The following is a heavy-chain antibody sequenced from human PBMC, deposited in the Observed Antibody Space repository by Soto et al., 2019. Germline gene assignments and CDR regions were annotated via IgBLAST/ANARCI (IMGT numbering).Heavy chain of an antibody. CDR3: ARGMDSDTAMVPDAFDI. D-gene: IGHD5-18*01. V-gene: IGHV3-48*03. J-gene: IGHJ3*02. CDR2: ISSSGSTI. Sequence: EVQLVESGGGLVQPGGSLRLSCAASGFTFSSYEMNWVRQAPGKGLEWVSYISSSGSTIYYADSVKGRFTISRDNAKNSLYLQMNSLRAEDTAVYYCARGMDSDTAMVPDAFDIWGQGTMVTVSS. CDR1: GFTFSSYE.